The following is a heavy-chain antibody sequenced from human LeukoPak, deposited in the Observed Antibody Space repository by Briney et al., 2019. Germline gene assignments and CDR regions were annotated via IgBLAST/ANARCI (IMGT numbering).Heavy chain of an antibody. CDR3: ARVSRAVARDWFDP. Sequence: SETLSLTCTVSGGSISSGGYYWSWIRQHPGKGLEWIGYIYYSGSTYYNPSLKSRVTISVDTSKNQFSLKLSSVTAADTAVYYCARVSRAVARDWFDPWGQGTLVIVSS. V-gene: IGHV4-31*03. CDR1: GGSISSGGYY. J-gene: IGHJ5*02. D-gene: IGHD6-19*01. CDR2: IYYSGST.